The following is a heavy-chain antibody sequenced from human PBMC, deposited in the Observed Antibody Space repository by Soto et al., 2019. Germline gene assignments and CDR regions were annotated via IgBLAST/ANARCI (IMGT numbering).Heavy chain of an antibody. J-gene: IGHJ5*02. CDR2: ISAYNGNT. Sequence: ASVKVSCKASGYTFTSYGISWVRQAPGQGLEWMGWISAYNGNTNYAQKLQGRVTMTTDTSTSTAYMELRSLRSDDTAVYYCARDMEKANIWGITGTGEIDPWGQGTLVTVSS. CDR1: GYTFTSYG. CDR3: ARDMEKANIWGITGTGEIDP. D-gene: IGHD1-7*01. V-gene: IGHV1-18*01.